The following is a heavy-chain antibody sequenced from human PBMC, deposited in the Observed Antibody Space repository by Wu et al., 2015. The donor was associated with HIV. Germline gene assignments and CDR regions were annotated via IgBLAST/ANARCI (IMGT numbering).Heavy chain of an antibody. CDR1: AGTFSTYA. Sequence: VQLVQSGAEVRKPGSSVKVSCKAAAGTFSTYALNWVRQAPGPRAWSGWAVVIPQFDMSNYAQKFQGRVTITTDESTTTAYMELSSLRSEDTAVYYCARDRATDTHFYFDSWGQGTLVTVSS. CDR3: ARDRATDTHFYFDS. D-gene: IGHD2-15*01. V-gene: IGHV1-69*05. J-gene: IGHJ4*02. CDR2: VIPQFDMS.